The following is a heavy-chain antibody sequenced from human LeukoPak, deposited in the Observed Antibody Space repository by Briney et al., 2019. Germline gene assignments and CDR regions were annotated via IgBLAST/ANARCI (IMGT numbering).Heavy chain of an antibody. CDR2: ICGSGGST. CDR3: AKTVASTHDAFDI. Sequence: GGSLRLSCAASGFTFSIYAMSWVRQAPGKGLELVSAICGSGGSTYYADSVKGRFTILRVNSKNTLYLQMNSLIADDTAVYYCAKTVASTHDAFDIWGQGTIVTVAS. J-gene: IGHJ3*02. V-gene: IGHV3-23*01. CDR1: GFTFSIYA. D-gene: IGHD4-17*01.